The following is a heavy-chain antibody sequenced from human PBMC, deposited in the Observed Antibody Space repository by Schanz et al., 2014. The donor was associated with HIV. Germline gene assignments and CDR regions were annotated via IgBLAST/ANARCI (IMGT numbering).Heavy chain of an antibody. CDR3: RGYRFYYGVDF. CDR2: SRVKSDSYAT. D-gene: IGHD5-18*01. V-gene: IGHV3-72*01. Sequence: EEQLVESGGGLVQPGGSLRLSCAASGFTLSSYWMSWVRQAPGKGLEWVARSRVKSDSYATEYAASVTGRFTISRDDSKNSVYLQMNSLNIEDTAVYYCRGYRFYYGVDFWGQGTTVTVS. J-gene: IGHJ6*02. CDR1: GFTLSSYW.